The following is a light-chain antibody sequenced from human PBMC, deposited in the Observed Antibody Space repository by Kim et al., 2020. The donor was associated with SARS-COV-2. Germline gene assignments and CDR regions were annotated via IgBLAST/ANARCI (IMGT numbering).Light chain of an antibody. CDR3: ATWDHSLSAGV. CDR1: RYNIGNNY. V-gene: IGLV1-51*01. J-gene: IGLJ2*01. CDR2: DNN. Sequence: GQNVTISCSGSRYNIGNNYVSWYQQLPGTAPKLLIYDNNQRPSGIPDRFSGSKSGTSATLGITGLQTGDEADYYCATWDHSLSAGVFGGGTQLTVL.